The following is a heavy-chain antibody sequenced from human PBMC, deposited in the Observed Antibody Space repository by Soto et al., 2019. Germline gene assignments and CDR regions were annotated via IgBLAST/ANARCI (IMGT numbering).Heavy chain of an antibody. Sequence: PGGSLRLSCEASGLTFINAWLDFVGQAPWKGLEWVGRIKSKTDGGAADYAAAVKGRFTISRDDSRDSLYLQMNSLKTDDTAVYFCTTEMRHTNGWYGAFDIWGQGTMVTVSS. CDR1: GLTFINAW. CDR3: TTEMRHTNGWYGAFDI. D-gene: IGHD6-19*01. CDR2: IKSKTDGGAA. V-gene: IGHV3-15*01. J-gene: IGHJ3*02.